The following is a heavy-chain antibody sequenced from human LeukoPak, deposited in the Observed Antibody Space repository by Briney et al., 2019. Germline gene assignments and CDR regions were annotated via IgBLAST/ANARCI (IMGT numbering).Heavy chain of an antibody. D-gene: IGHD6-19*01. V-gene: IGHV3-23*01. Sequence: GGSLRLSCAASGFTFSSYAMSWVRQAPGKGLEWVSAINGSGGSTYYADSVKGRFTISRDNSKNTLYLQMNSLRAEDTAVYYCAKGSRGWYFFDYWGQGTLVTVSS. J-gene: IGHJ4*02. CDR3: AKGSRGWYFFDY. CDR1: GFTFSSYA. CDR2: INGSGGST.